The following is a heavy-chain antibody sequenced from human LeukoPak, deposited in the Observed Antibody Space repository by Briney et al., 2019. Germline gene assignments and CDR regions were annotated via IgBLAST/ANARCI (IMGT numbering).Heavy chain of an antibody. D-gene: IGHD4-17*01. Sequence: ASVKVSCKASGYTFTGYYMHWVRQAPGQGLEWMGWINPNSGGTNYAQKFQGRVTMTRDTSISTAYMELSRLRSDDTAVYYCARDDGHDYGDSLFDYWGQGTLVTVSS. CDR1: GYTFTGYY. CDR3: ARDDGHDYGDSLFDY. CDR2: INPNSGGT. V-gene: IGHV1-2*02. J-gene: IGHJ4*02.